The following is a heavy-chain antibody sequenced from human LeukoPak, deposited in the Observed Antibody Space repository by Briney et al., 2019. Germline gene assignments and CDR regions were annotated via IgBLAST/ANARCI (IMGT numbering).Heavy chain of an antibody. CDR1: GFTFSSYS. Sequence: GGSLRLSCAASGFTFSSYSMNWVRQAPGKGLEWVSYISSSSSTIYYADSVKGRFTISRDNAKNSLYLQMNSLRAEDTAVYYCARHLWLSGNDYWGQGTLVTVSS. CDR2: ISSSSSTI. V-gene: IGHV3-48*01. CDR3: ARHLWLSGNDY. D-gene: IGHD5-18*01. J-gene: IGHJ4*02.